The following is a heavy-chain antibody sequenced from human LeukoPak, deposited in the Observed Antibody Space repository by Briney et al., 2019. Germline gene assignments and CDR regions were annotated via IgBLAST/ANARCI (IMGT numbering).Heavy chain of an antibody. D-gene: IGHD1-26*01. J-gene: IGHJ4*02. CDR1: GFIFSTYS. CDR3: ARGGLGSWTFDA. Sequence: QTGGSLRLSCAASGFIFSTYSMNWARQAPGKGLEWVSYISSSGSTIYYADSVKGRFTISRDNAKYSLYLQMDILRGEDTAVYYCARGGLGSWTFDAWGQGALVTVSS. V-gene: IGHV3-48*04. CDR2: ISSSGSTI.